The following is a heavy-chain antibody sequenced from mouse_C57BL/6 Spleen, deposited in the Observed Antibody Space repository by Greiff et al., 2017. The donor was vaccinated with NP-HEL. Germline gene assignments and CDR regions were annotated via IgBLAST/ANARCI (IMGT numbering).Heavy chain of an antibody. CDR1: GYTFTSYW. Sequence: QVQLQQSGAELVKPGASVKMSCKASGYTFTSYWITWVKQRPGQGLEWIGDIYPGSGSTNYNEKFKSKATLTVETSSSTAYMQLSSLTSEDSAVYYCARSRELGRWFAYWGQGTLVTVSA. CDR2: IYPGSGST. D-gene: IGHD4-1*01. CDR3: ARSRELGRWFAY. V-gene: IGHV1-55*01. J-gene: IGHJ3*01.